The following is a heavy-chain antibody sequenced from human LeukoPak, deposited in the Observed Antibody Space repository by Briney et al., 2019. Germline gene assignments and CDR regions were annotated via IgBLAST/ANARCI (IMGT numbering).Heavy chain of an antibody. CDR2: INHSGST. V-gene: IGHV4-34*01. D-gene: IGHD4-17*01. Sequence: SETLSLTCAVYGGSFSGYCWSWIRQPPGKGLEWIGEINHSGSTNYNPSLKSRVTISVDTSKNQFSLKLSSVTAADTAVYYCARGETTTALDYWGQGTLVTVSS. CDR1: GGSFSGYC. J-gene: IGHJ4*02. CDR3: ARGETTTALDY.